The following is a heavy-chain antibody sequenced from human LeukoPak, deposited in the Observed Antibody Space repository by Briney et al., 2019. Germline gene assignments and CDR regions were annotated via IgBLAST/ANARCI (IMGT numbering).Heavy chain of an antibody. D-gene: IGHD6-19*01. CDR1: GFSFSSYY. CDR3: TRDLAAVPGPRMDV. J-gene: IGHJ6*02. CDR2: INPDGSER. Sequence: GGSPRLSCAASGFSFSSYYMSWVRQAPGKGLEWVALINPDGSERYYVDSVKGRFTISRDNARNSLYLQMDSLRDDDTGMYFCTRDLAAVPGPRMDVWGQGTTVTVSS. V-gene: IGHV3-7*03.